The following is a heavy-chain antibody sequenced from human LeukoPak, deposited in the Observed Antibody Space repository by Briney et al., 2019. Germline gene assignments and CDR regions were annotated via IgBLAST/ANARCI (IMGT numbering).Heavy chain of an antibody. CDR2: ISAHNGNT. CDR3: ARGARSQYYYYGMDV. Sequence: ASVKVSCKASGYTFTSYGISWVRQAPGQGLEWMGGISAHNGNTNYAQKLQGRVTMTTDTSTSTAYMELRSLRSDDTAVYYCARGARSQYYYYGMDVWGQGTTVTVSS. J-gene: IGHJ6*02. V-gene: IGHV1-18*01. CDR1: GYTFTSYG.